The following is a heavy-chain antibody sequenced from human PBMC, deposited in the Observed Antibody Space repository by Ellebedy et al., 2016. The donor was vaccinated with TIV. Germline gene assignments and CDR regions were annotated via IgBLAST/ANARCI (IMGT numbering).Heavy chain of an antibody. CDR1: GFTFSSYD. J-gene: IGHJ4*02. Sequence: GESLKISCAASGFTFSSYDMHWVRQAPGKGLEWVALISYDANNKYYADSVKGRFTISRDNSKNTLYLQMNSLRAEDTAMYYCAVKITTIYWGQGTLVTVSS. D-gene: IGHD4-11*01. V-gene: IGHV3-30*03. CDR2: ISYDANNK. CDR3: AVKITTIY.